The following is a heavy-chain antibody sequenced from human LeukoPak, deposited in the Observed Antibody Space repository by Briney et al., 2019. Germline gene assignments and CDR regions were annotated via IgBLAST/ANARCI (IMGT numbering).Heavy chain of an antibody. J-gene: IGHJ3*02. Sequence: SETLSLTCTVSGGSISSGDYYWSWIRQPPGKGLEWIGYIYYSGSTYYNPSLKSRVTISVDTSKNQFSLKLSSVTAADTAVYYCARDRVPWDLDAFDIWGQGTMVTVSS. D-gene: IGHD1-26*01. CDR1: GGSISSGDYY. V-gene: IGHV4-30-4*08. CDR2: IYYSGST. CDR3: ARDRVPWDLDAFDI.